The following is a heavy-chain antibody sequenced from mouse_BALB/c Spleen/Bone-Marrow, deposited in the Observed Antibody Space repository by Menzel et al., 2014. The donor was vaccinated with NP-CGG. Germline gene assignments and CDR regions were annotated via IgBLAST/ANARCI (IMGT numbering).Heavy chain of an antibody. Sequence: EVMLVESGGGLVQPGGSLRLSCAPSGFTFTDYYMTWVRQPPGKALEWLGFIRNKANGYTTVYSLSVRGRFTISRDNSQSILYLQMNTLRAEDSATYYCARDMGLLRFDYWGQGTLVTVSA. CDR3: ARDMGLLRFDY. D-gene: IGHD2-3*01. V-gene: IGHV7-3*02. CDR2: IRNKANGYTT. CDR1: GFTFTDYY. J-gene: IGHJ3*01.